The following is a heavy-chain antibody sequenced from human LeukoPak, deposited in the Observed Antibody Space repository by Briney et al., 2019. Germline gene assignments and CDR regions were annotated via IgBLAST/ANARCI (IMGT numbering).Heavy chain of an antibody. CDR2: INPSGGST. J-gene: IGHJ4*02. Sequence: ASVKVSCKASGYTFTSYYVHWVRQAPGQGLEWMGIINPSGGSTSYAQKFQGRVTMTRDMSTSTVYMELSSLRSEDTAVYYCARADIVLMVYSLWGQGTLVTVSS. CDR3: ARADIVLMVYSL. CDR1: GYTFTSYY. V-gene: IGHV1-46*01. D-gene: IGHD2-8*01.